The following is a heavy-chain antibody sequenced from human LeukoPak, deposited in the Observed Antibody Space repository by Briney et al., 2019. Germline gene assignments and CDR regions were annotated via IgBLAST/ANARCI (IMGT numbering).Heavy chain of an antibody. Sequence: ASVTVSCKASGYTFTGYYMHWVRQAPGQGLEWMGWINPNSGGTNYAQKFQGRVTMTRDTSISTAYMEPSRLRSDDTAVYYCARDPLATVGYYYYYYMDVWGKGTTVTVSS. J-gene: IGHJ6*03. CDR3: ARDPLATVGYYYYYYMDV. CDR2: INPNSGGT. D-gene: IGHD1-26*01. CDR1: GYTFTGYY. V-gene: IGHV1-2*02.